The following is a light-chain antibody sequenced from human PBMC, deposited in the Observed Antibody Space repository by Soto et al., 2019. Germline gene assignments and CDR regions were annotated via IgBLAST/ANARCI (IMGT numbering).Light chain of an antibody. V-gene: IGLV2-23*02. CDR1: SSDVGSYNL. J-gene: IGLJ3*02. Sequence: QSVLTQPASVSGSPGQSITISCTGTSSDVGSYNLVSWYQQHPGKAPKLMIYEVSKGPSGVSNRFSGSKSGNTASLTICGLQAEDEADYYCCSYAGSPWVFGGGTQLTVL. CDR2: EVS. CDR3: CSYAGSPWV.